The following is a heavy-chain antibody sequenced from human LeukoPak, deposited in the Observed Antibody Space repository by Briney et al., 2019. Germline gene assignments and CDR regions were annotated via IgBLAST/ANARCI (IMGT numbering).Heavy chain of an antibody. D-gene: IGHD5-18*01. Sequence: GGSLRLSCAASGFTFSSYWMSWVRQAPGKGLEWVANIRQDGSEKYYVDSVKGRFTISRDNAKNSLYLQMNIRRAEDTAVSYCARIQGYSYDSNWFEPWGQGTLVTVSS. CDR2: IRQDGSEK. CDR3: ARIQGYSYDSNWFEP. V-gene: IGHV3-7*01. J-gene: IGHJ5*02. CDR1: GFTFSSYW.